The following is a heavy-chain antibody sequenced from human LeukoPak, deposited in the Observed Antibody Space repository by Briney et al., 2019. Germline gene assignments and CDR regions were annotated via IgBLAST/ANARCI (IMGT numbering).Heavy chain of an antibody. CDR1: GFTVSSNY. CDR2: IYSGGST. CDR3: ARGHYYGSTPTDAFDF. Sequence: GGSLRLSCAASGFTVSSNYMSWVRQAPGKGLEWVSVIYSGGSTYYADSVKGRFTISRDNSKNTLYLQMNSLRAEDTAVYYCARGHYYGSTPTDAFDFWGQGTTVTVSS. V-gene: IGHV3-66*01. J-gene: IGHJ3*01. D-gene: IGHD3-10*01.